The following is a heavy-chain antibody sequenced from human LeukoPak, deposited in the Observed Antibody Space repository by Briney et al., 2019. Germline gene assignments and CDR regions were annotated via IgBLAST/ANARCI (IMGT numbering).Heavy chain of an antibody. CDR2: IYYSGST. J-gene: IGHJ4*02. Sequence: SETLSLTCTVFGGSISSYYWSWIRQPPGKGLERIGYIYYSGSTNYNPSLKSRVTISVDTSKNQFSLKLSSVTAADTAVYYCARVYYDSSGYYPFDYWGQGTLVTVSS. D-gene: IGHD3-22*01. V-gene: IGHV4-59*01. CDR1: GGSISSYY. CDR3: ARVYYDSSGYYPFDY.